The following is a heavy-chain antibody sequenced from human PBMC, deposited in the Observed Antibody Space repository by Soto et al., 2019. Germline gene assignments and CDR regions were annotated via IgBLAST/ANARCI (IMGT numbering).Heavy chain of an antibody. D-gene: IGHD6-6*01. J-gene: IGHJ4*02. CDR2: IYYSGRT. V-gene: IGHV4-30-4*01. CDR1: GGSISSDDYY. CDR3: AGDRSNSPDYFDY. Sequence: QVQLQESGPGLVKPSQTLSLTCIVSGGSISSDDYYWSWIRQPPGKGLEWVGHIYYSGRTYYNPSLKSRLTISVDTSKNQFSLKLSSVSAADTAVYFCAGDRSNSPDYFDYWGQGILVTVSS.